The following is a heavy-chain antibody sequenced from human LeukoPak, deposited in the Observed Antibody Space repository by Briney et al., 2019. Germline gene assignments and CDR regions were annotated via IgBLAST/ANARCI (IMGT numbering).Heavy chain of an antibody. CDR1: GGSISTFY. D-gene: IGHD6-13*01. CDR3: ARGRGSSWYWFDL. J-gene: IGHJ5*02. Sequence: SETLSLTCTVSGGSISTFYWSWIRQPAGKGLEWIGRIDSSGSPNYNPSLNSRVTMSLDTSKNQFSLKLSFMTAADTALYYCARGRGSSWYWFDLWGHGTLVTVSS. CDR2: IDSSGSP. V-gene: IGHV4-4*07.